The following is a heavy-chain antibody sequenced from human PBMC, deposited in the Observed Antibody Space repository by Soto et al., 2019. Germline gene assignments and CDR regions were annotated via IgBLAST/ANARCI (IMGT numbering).Heavy chain of an antibody. CDR3: TRGLESYSYFDY. Sequence: GGSLRLSCATSGFNFDDYAMHWVRQVPGKGLEWISGINTDGSSTVYADSVKGRFTISRDNAKNMLYVQMTSLRAEDTAVYYCTRGLESYSYFDYCGQGILVTVSS. D-gene: IGHD1-26*01. CDR1: GFNFDDYA. V-gene: IGHV3-74*01. CDR2: INTDGSST. J-gene: IGHJ4*02.